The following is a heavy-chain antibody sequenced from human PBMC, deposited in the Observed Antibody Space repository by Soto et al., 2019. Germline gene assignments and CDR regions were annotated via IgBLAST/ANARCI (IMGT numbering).Heavy chain of an antibody. CDR2: IYRSGST. V-gene: IGHV4-4*09. CDR1: GDSVRDQY. J-gene: IGHJ6*03. D-gene: IGHD3-16*01. Sequence: LETQSLPSTVSGDSVRDQYWSWIRRPPGRGLEWIGYIYRSGSTKYNPSLKSRLTISVDTSKNQFSLKLSSVTAADTAVYYCARTLDYGHMDVWGKGTTVTVSS. CDR3: ARTLDYGHMDV.